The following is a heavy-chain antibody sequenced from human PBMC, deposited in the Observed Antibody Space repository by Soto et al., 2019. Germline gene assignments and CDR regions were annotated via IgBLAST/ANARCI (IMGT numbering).Heavy chain of an antibody. J-gene: IGHJ6*02. CDR2: ISYDGSNK. CDR3: AETYYYDSSGLWYYGMDV. V-gene: IGHV3-30-3*01. D-gene: IGHD3-22*01. Sequence: GGSLRLSCAASGFTFSSYAMHWVRQAPGKGLEWVAVISYDGSNKYYADSVKGRFTISRDNSKNTLYLQMNSLRAEDTAVYYCAETYYYDSSGLWYYGMDVWGQGTTVTVSS. CDR1: GFTFSSYA.